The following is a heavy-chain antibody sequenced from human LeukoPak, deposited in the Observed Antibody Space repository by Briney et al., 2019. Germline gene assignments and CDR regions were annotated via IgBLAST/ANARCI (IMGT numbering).Heavy chain of an antibody. CDR2: ISGGGSST. CDR1: GFTFSSYA. Sequence: GGSLRLSCAASGFTFSSYAMTWVRQAPGKGLEWVSTISGGGSSTYYADSVKGRFTISRDNSKKRLHLQMNSLRAEDTAVYYCAKDKYYYGSGRNDAFDIWGQGTMVIVSS. V-gene: IGHV3-23*01. CDR3: AKDKYYYGSGRNDAFDI. J-gene: IGHJ3*02. D-gene: IGHD3-10*01.